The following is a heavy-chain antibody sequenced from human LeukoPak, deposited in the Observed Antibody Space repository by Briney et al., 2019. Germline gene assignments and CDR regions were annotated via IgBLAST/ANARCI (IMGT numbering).Heavy chain of an antibody. CDR3: ARGAVSTYYYYYMDV. CDR1: GGSFSGYY. Sequence: SETLSLTCAVYGGSFSGYYWSWIRQPPGKGLEWIGEINHSGGTNYNPSLKSRVTISVDTSKNQFSLKLSSVTAADTAVYYCARGAVSTYYYYYMDVWGKGTTVTVSS. D-gene: IGHD2-15*01. J-gene: IGHJ6*03. V-gene: IGHV4-34*01. CDR2: INHSGGT.